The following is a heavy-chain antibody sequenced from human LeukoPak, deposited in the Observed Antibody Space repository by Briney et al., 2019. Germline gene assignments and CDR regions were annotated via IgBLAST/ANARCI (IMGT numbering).Heavy chain of an antibody. CDR2: ICYSGST. CDR3: ARAVSGRFDY. D-gene: IGHD6-19*01. V-gene: IGHV4-59*08. CDR1: GGSMSPYH. J-gene: IGHJ4*02. Sequence: SETLSLTCTVSGGSMSPYHWSWIRQPPGKGLEWTGYICYSGSTNYNPSLKSRVTISVDTSKNQFSLKLSSVTAADTAMYYCARAVSGRFDYWGQGTLVTVSS.